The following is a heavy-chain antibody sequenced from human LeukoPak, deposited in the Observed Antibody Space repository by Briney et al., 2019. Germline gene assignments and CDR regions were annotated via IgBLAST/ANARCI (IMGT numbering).Heavy chain of an antibody. CDR3: ASERADYGGNSFDY. J-gene: IGHJ4*02. CDR2: IYSGGST. Sequence: GGSLRLSCAASGFTVSSNHMSWVRQAPGKGLEWVSVIYSGGSTYYADSVKGRFTISRDNPKNTLYLQMNSLRAEDTAVYYCASERADYGGNSFDYWGQGTLVTVSS. V-gene: IGHV3-53*01. D-gene: IGHD4-23*01. CDR1: GFTVSSNH.